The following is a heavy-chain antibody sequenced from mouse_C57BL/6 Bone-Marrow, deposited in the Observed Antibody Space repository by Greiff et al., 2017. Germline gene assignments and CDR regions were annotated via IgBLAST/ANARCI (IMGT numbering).Heavy chain of an antibody. Sequence: QVQLQQPGAELVRPGSSVKLSCKASGYTFTSYWMHWVKQRPIQGLEWIGNIDPSDSETHYNQKFKDKATLTVDKSSSTAYMQLSSLTSEDSAVYYCARAGGNYRFADWGKGTLVTVSA. CDR3: ARAGGNYRFAD. CDR2: IDPSDSET. D-gene: IGHD2-1*01. V-gene: IGHV1-52*01. CDR1: GYTFTSYW. J-gene: IGHJ3*01.